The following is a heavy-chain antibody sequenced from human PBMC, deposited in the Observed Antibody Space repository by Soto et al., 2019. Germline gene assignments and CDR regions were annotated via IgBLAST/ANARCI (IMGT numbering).Heavy chain of an antibody. J-gene: IGHJ4*02. CDR2: ISYDGSNT. Sequence: QVQLVESGGGVVQPGRSLRLSCAASGFTFSRYGMHWVRQAPGKGLEWVAVISYDGSNTYDADSVKGRFTISRDNSKDTLYLQMNSLRAEDTAVYYCAKDSFELDIVVVPAAPYYWGQGTLVTVSS. D-gene: IGHD2-2*01. CDR3: AKDSFELDIVVVPAAPYY. CDR1: GFTFSRYG. V-gene: IGHV3-30*18.